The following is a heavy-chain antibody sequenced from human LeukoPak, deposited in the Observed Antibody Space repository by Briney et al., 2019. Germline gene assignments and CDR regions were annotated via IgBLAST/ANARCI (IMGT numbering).Heavy chain of an antibody. V-gene: IGHV3-30*19. Sequence: GGSLRLSCAASGFTFSSYGMHWVRQAPGKGLEWVAVISYDGSNKYYADSVKGRFTTSRDNSKNTLYLQMNSLRAEDTAVYYCARGGPEEYSSSSWYWGQGTLVTVSS. J-gene: IGHJ4*02. D-gene: IGHD6-6*01. CDR1: GFTFSSYG. CDR3: ARGGPEEYSSSSWY. CDR2: ISYDGSNK.